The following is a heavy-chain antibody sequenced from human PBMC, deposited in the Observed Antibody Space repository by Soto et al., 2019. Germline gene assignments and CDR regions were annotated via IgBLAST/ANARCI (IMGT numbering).Heavy chain of an antibody. J-gene: IGHJ6*02. Sequence: HPGGSLRISCAAAGFTASSSYMSWVRQAPGKGLEWVSTIYRGDSTYYADSVKGRFTISRDNSKNTLYLLMNSLRTEDTAVYYCARYYVYSGGTSADMYVWGQETTLTISS. D-gene: IGHD3-10*02. V-gene: IGHV3-53*01. CDR1: GFTASSSY. CDR3: ARYYVYSGGTSADMYV. CDR2: IYRGDST.